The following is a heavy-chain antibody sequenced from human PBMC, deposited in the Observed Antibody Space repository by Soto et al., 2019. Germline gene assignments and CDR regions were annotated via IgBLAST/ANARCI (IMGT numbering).Heavy chain of an antibody. J-gene: IGHJ5*02. CDR1: GYTFTSYG. D-gene: IGHD2-15*01. CDR2: ISAYNGNT. CDR3: ARVWDIVVVAGGWFDP. V-gene: IGHV1-18*01. Sequence: GASVKVSCKASGYTFTSYGISWVRQAPGQGLEWMGWISAYNGNTNYAQKLQGRVTMTTDTSTSTAYMELRSLRSDDTAVYYCARVWDIVVVAGGWFDPWGQGTLVTVSS.